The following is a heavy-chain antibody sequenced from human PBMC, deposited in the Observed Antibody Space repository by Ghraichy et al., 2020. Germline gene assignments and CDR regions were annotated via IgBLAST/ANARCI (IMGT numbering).Heavy chain of an antibody. Sequence: LSLTCAASGFTFNMYAMSWVRQAPGKGLEWVSTISAGSISTYYADSVKGRFTISRDNSKNTLYLQMNSLRAEDTAVYYCAKQMGAPLFDYWGQGTLVTVSS. D-gene: IGHD5-24*01. CDR1: GFTFNMYA. V-gene: IGHV3-23*01. CDR2: ISAGSIST. CDR3: AKQMGAPLFDY. J-gene: IGHJ4*02.